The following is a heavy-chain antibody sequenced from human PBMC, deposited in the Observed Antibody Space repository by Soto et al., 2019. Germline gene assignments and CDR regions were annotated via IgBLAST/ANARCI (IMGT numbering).Heavy chain of an antibody. D-gene: IGHD4-17*01. J-gene: IGHJ5*02. CDR2: IYYSGST. V-gene: IGHV4-31*03. Sequence: PSETLSLTCTVSGGSISSGGYYWSWIRQHPGKGLEWIGYIYYSGSTYYNPSPKSRVTISVDTSKNQFSLKLSSVTAADTAVYYCARAAHDYGDYVGNWFDPWGQGTLVTVSS. CDR3: ARAAHDYGDYVGNWFDP. CDR1: GGSISSGGYY.